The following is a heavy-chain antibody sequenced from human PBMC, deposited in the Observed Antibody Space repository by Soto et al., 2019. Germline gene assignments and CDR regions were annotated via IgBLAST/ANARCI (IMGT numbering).Heavy chain of an antibody. V-gene: IGHV3-23*01. D-gene: IGHD6-13*01. J-gene: IGHJ4*02. CDR3: ARRGPGTYFDY. CDR1: EFTFSSYS. CDR2: VSGSGGST. Sequence: PVGSMRLSCAASEFTFSSYSMRWVRQAPGKGLEWVSAVSGSGGSTYYADSVKGRFTISRDNSKNTLYLQMNSLRAEDTAVYYCARRGPGTYFDYWGQGTLVTVSS.